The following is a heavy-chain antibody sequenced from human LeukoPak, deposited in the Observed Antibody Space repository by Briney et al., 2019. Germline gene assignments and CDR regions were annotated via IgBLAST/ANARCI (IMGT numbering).Heavy chain of an antibody. CDR3: ARDKRGSLDY. Sequence: ASVKVSCKASGYTFTIYYIHWVRQAPGRGLEWMAVINPSGDSTTYAQGFEGRLTMIRDTSTSTVYMDLSSLTSEDTAVYYCARDKRGSLDYWGQGTLVAVSS. CDR1: GYTFTIYY. V-gene: IGHV1-46*01. CDR2: INPSGDST. J-gene: IGHJ4*02. D-gene: IGHD3-10*01.